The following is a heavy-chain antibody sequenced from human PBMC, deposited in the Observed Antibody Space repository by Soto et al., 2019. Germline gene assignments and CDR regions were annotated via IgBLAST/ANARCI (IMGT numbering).Heavy chain of an antibody. J-gene: IGHJ4*02. CDR2: IYHSGST. CDR3: TKVFDR. Sequence: PSETLSLTCAVSGGSISSGGYSWSWIRQPPGKGLEWIGYIYHSGSTYYNPSLKSRVTISVDRSKNQFSLKLSSVTAADTAVYYCTKVFDRWGQGTLVTVSS. CDR1: GGSISSGGYS. V-gene: IGHV4-30-2*01.